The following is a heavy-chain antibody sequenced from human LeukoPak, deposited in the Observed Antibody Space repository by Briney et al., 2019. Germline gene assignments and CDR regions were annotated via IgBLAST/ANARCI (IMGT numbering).Heavy chain of an antibody. Sequence: SETLSLTCTVSGGSISSGSYYWSWIRQPPGKGLEWIGYIYHSGSTYYNPSLKSRVTISVDRSKNQFSLKLSSVTAADTAVYYCARGTQGEYQLLYRWFDPWGQGTLVTVSS. J-gene: IGHJ5*02. D-gene: IGHD2-2*02. CDR1: GGSISSGSYY. V-gene: IGHV4-30-2*01. CDR3: ARGTQGEYQLLYRWFDP. CDR2: IYHSGST.